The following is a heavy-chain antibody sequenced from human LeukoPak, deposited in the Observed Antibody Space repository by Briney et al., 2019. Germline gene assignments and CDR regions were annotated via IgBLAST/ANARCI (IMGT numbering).Heavy chain of an antibody. CDR2: IKQDGSEK. Sequence: GGSLRLSCAASGFTFSSYAMSWVRQAPGKGLEWVANIKQDGSEKDYVDALKGRFTISRDNAKNSLYLQMNSLRAEDTAVYYCARWLELMRNFDWWGQGTLVTVSS. D-gene: IGHD5-24*01. J-gene: IGHJ4*02. CDR3: ARWLELMRNFDW. CDR1: GFTFSSYA. V-gene: IGHV3-7*01.